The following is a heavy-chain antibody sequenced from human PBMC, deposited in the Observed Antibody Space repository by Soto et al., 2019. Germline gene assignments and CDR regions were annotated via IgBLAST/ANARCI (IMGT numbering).Heavy chain of an antibody. Sequence: GGSLRLSCAASGFTFSSYDMHWVRQATGKGLEWVSAIGTAGDTYYPGSVKGRFTISRENAKNSLYLQMNSLRAEDTAVYYCARERKGLVAGTATYYYYYYGMDVWGQGTTVTVSS. CDR2: IGTAGDT. CDR1: GFTFSSYD. CDR3: ARERKGLVAGTATYYYYYYGMDV. D-gene: IGHD6-25*01. J-gene: IGHJ6*02. V-gene: IGHV3-13*01.